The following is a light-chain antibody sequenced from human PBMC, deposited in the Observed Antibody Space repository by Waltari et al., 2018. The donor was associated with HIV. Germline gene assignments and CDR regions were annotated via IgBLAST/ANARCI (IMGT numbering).Light chain of an antibody. Sequence: IRMTQSPSSFSASTGDRVTITCRASQSISTSLAWYQLKPGKAPKLLIYGASTLQSGVPSRFGGSGSGTDFTLTISCLQSDDFATYSCQQYYTYPQTFGQGTTVEIK. J-gene: IGKJ1*01. CDR2: GAS. CDR3: QQYYTYPQT. CDR1: QSISTS. V-gene: IGKV1-8*01.